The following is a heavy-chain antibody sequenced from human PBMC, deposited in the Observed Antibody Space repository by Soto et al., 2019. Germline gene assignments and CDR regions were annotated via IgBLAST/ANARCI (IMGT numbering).Heavy chain of an antibody. CDR3: ARAKWGSHFDY. Sequence: SETLSLTCTVSGGSITSITNHYCSWIRQPPGKGLEWIGYAYSNGGTSYNPSLKSRITISIDASKSQFSLKVNSVTAADTAVYYCARAKWGSHFDYWGQGALVTVSS. J-gene: IGHJ4*02. CDR1: GGSITSITNHY. D-gene: IGHD1-26*01. CDR2: AYSNGGT. V-gene: IGHV4-61*05.